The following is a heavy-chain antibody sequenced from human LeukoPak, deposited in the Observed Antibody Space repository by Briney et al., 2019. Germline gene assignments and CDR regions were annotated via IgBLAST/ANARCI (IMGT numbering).Heavy chain of an antibody. Sequence: GGAPRLSCAAPRVTLSSNHKNWGRPAPGEGLEWVSVIYSGGSTYYADSVKGRFTISRDNSKNTLYLQMNSLRAEDTAVYYCARDLGETGYWGQGTLVTVSS. V-gene: IGHV3-53*01. CDR3: ARDLGETGY. CDR1: RVTLSSNH. D-gene: IGHD3-10*01. J-gene: IGHJ4*02. CDR2: IYSGGST.